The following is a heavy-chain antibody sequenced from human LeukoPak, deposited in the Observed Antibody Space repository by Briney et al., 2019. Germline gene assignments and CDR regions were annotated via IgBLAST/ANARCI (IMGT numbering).Heavy chain of an antibody. CDR2: IYYGGST. Sequence: SETLSLTCTVSGGSISSSSYHWGWIRQPPGKGLEWIGTIYYGGSTYYNPSLKSRVTISVDTSKKQFSLKLTSVTAADAAVYYCARLGDYYDSSGYFDAFDIWGQGTMVTVFS. V-gene: IGHV4-39*01. CDR1: GGSISSSSYH. D-gene: IGHD3-22*01. CDR3: ARLGDYYDSSGYFDAFDI. J-gene: IGHJ3*02.